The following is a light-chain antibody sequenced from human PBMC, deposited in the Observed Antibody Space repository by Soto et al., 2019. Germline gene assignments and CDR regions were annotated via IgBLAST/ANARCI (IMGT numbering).Light chain of an antibody. Sequence: DIQMTQSPSTLSASVGDRVTITCRASQSISRWVAWYQQKPGKAPEVLIYEATSLQSGVPSRFSGSGSGTEFSLTISSLQPDDFATYYCQQYSLYPWTFGQGTKLEVK. CDR1: QSISRW. J-gene: IGKJ1*01. CDR2: EAT. CDR3: QQYSLYPWT. V-gene: IGKV1-5*03.